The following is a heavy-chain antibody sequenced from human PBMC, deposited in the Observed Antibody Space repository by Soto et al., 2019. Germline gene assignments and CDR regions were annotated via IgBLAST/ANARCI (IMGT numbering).Heavy chain of an antibody. CDR1: GFTFSIYA. CDR3: ARRDFYCRGRNCFSGDYAMDV. Sequence: QVQLVESGGGVVQPGSSLRLSCTASGFTFSIYAMHWVRQAPGKGLEWVSIISFDGKNIDYARSVRGRFNISRDNSQNTLDLQIDSLRTEDTAVYYCARRDFYCRGRNCFSGDYAMDVWGQGTTVTVSS. J-gene: IGHJ6*02. V-gene: IGHV3-30*04. D-gene: IGHD2-15*01. CDR2: ISFDGKNI.